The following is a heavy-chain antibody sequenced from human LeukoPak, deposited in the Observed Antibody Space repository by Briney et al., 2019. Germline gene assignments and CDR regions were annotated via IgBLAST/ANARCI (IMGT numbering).Heavy chain of an antibody. V-gene: IGHV3-23*01. Sequence: GGSLRLSCAASGFTFSSYAMSWVRQAPGKGLEWVSAIGGSGISTYYADTVKGRFTISRDNSKNTLFLQMNSLRAEDTAVYYCAKHHGSGTYYNYFDWWGQGTLVSVSS. D-gene: IGHD3-10*01. CDR1: GFTFSSYA. CDR2: IGGSGIST. J-gene: IGHJ4*02. CDR3: AKHHGSGTYYNYFDW.